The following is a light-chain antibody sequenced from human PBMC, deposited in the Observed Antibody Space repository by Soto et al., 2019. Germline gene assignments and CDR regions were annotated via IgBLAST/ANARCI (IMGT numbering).Light chain of an antibody. CDR3: QQYDRWPVT. CDR1: QSVTTN. Sequence: EVVMTQSPATLSVSPGERVTFSCRASQSVTTNLAWYQHKPGQSPRLLISDASTGASGIPPRFSGSGSGPEFTLTIDRLQAADFAVYYCQQYDRWPVTFGGGTKVEIK. J-gene: IGKJ4*01. CDR2: DAS. V-gene: IGKV3-15*01.